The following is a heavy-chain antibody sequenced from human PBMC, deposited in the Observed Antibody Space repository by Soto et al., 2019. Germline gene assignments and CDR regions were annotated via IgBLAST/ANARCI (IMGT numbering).Heavy chain of an antibody. V-gene: IGHV5-10-1*01. Sequence: GESLQISLKGSGSRITTYWMSWVLQKNGKGPEWMVRIDPSESYPNYSPSFQGHVTISADKYIDTSYLQWSTLKASDTAIYYCARHARDNSTPEGGYNWFIPWGQGTLVTVSS. CDR3: ARHARDNSTPEGGYNWFIP. J-gene: IGHJ5*02. D-gene: IGHD6-13*01. CDR1: GSRITTYW. CDR2: IDPSESYP.